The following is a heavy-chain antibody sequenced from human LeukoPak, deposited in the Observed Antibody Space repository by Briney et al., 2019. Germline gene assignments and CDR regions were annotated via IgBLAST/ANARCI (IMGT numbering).Heavy chain of an antibody. Sequence: SVKVSCKASGFTFTSSAMQWVRQARGQRPEWIGWIVVGSGNTNYAQKFQERVTITRDMSTSTAYMELSSLRSEDTAVYYCAAAAGVVPAARTHYYYYMDVWGKGTTVTVSS. CDR3: AAAAGVVPAARTHYYYYMDV. CDR2: IVVGSGNT. J-gene: IGHJ6*03. V-gene: IGHV1-58*02. CDR1: GFTFTSSA. D-gene: IGHD2-2*01.